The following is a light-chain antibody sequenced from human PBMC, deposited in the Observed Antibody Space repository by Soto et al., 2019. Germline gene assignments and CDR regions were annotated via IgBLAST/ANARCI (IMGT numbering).Light chain of an antibody. V-gene: IGLV1-51*01. Sequence: QSVLTQPPSVSAAPGQKVIISCSGSSSNIGNNYISWYQQLPGTAPKLLIYDNYKRPSGIPDRFSGSKSGTSATLGITGLQTGDEADYYCGTWDDSLSAGVFGGGTKL. CDR2: DNY. J-gene: IGLJ3*02. CDR1: SSNIGNNY. CDR3: GTWDDSLSAGV.